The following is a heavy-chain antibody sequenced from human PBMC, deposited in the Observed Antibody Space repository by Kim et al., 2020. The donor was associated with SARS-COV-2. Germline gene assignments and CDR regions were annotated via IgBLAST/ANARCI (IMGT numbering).Heavy chain of an antibody. CDR2: IYHSGTT. J-gene: IGHJ6*02. D-gene: IGHD1-26*01. CDR1: GGSIISNNW. Sequence: SETLSITCAVSGGSIISNNWWTWIRQPPGKGLEWIGEIYHSGTTNYNPSLKSRVTISIDKSNNQFSLNLDSVTAADTAVYYCARDGIRKAYYYYAMDVWGQGTPVTISS. V-gene: IGHV4-4*02. CDR3: ARDGIRKAYYYYAMDV.